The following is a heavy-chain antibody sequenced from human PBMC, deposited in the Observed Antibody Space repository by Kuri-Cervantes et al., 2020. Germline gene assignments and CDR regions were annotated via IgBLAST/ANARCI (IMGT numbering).Heavy chain of an antibody. CDR2: IYQSGSA. J-gene: IGHJ4*02. Sequence: SETLSLTCAISGYSISSAYYWGWIRQPPGEGLEWIGSIYQSGSAYYNPSLQSRVTISLDTSKNQFSLKLDSVTAADTAVYYCARDSSGYYYFDFWGQGTLVTVSS. D-gene: IGHD3-22*01. CDR1: GYSISSAYY. V-gene: IGHV4-38-2*01. CDR3: ARDSSGYYYFDF.